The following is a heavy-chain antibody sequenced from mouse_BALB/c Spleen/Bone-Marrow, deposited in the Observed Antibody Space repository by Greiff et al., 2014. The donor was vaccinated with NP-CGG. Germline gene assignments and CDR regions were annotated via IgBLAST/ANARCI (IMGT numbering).Heavy chain of an antibody. CDR3: ASYDYGYYFDY. CDR1: GFNIKDTY. J-gene: IGHJ2*01. CDR2: IDPANGNT. D-gene: IGHD2-4*01. V-gene: IGHV14-3*02. Sequence: DVKLVESGAELVEPGASVKLSCTASGFNIKDTYMHWVKQRPEQGLEWIGRIDPANGNTKYDPKFQGKATITADTSSNTAYLQLSSLTSEDTAVYYCASYDYGYYFDYWGQGTTLTVSP.